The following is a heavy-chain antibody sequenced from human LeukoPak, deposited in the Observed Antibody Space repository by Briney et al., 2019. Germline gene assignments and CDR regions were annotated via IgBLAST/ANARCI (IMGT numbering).Heavy chain of an antibody. Sequence: PSQTLSLTCTVSGGSISRGGYYWGWIRQHPGRGLEWIGYIYYSGSTYYNPSLKSRVTISVDTSKNQFSLKLSSVTAADTAVYYCARCPSAGEFDYWGQGTLVTVSS. V-gene: IGHV4-31*03. CDR3: ARCPSAGEFDY. D-gene: IGHD7-27*01. J-gene: IGHJ4*02. CDR1: GGSISRGGYY. CDR2: IYYSGST.